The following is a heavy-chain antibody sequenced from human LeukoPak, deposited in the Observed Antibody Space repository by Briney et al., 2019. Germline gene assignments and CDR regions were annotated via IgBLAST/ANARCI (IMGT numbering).Heavy chain of an antibody. V-gene: IGHV1-2*02. Sequence: ASVKVSCKASGYTFTGYYMHWVRQAPGQGLEWMGWINPNSGGTNYAQKFQGRVTMTMDTSISTAYMELSRLRSDDTAVYYCATDYSSSHHMGFDYWGQGTLVTVSS. CDR2: INPNSGGT. CDR1: GYTFTGYY. J-gene: IGHJ4*02. CDR3: ATDYSSSHHMGFDY. D-gene: IGHD6-6*01.